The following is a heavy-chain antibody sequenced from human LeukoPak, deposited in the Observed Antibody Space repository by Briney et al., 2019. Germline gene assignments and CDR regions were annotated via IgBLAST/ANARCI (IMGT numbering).Heavy chain of an antibody. D-gene: IGHD3-16*01. Sequence: SETLSLTCTVSGGSMTNYYWSWIRHRPGKGLEWIGHIYYRGDTKYNPSLKSRVTISLDTSKQQFSLRLTSVSAADTAALYCGRLRGPSGGPVSLFGLDLWGQGTHVGVSS. J-gene: IGHJ6*02. CDR1: GGSMTNYY. V-gene: IGHV4-59*08. CDR2: IYYRGDT. CDR3: GRLRGPSGGPVSLFGLDL.